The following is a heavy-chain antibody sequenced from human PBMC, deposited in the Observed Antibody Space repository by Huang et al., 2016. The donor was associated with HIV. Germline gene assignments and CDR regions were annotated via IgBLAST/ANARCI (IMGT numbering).Heavy chain of an antibody. CDR3: ARGGSGYDY. CDR1: GFKFDFYW. D-gene: IGHD5-12*01. J-gene: IGHJ4*02. CDR2: IREDGGER. Sequence: EVQLVQSGGGLVQPGKSLTLSCAGSGFKFDFYWISWVRQAPGKGLEGVTNIREDGGERHDVGPVKGRFTISRDNAKNSVYLQSSGLYSLRVDDTAVYFCARGGSGYDYWGQGSLVTVSS. V-gene: IGHV3-7*01.